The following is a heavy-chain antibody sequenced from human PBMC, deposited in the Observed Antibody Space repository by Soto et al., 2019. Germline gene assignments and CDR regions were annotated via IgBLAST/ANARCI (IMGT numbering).Heavy chain of an antibody. CDR3: ARTFGYNWNPGEY. D-gene: IGHD1-20*01. V-gene: IGHV1-18*04. J-gene: IGHJ4*02. CDR2: ISPDNDNT. Sequence: QVQLVQSGAEVKKPGASVKVSCKTSGYIFTTYGISWVRQAPGQGLQWLGWISPDNDNTNYAQNLQGRVTMTTDTSTSTAYMELRSLRSEDTAVYYCARTFGYNWNPGEYWGQGALFTVSS. CDR1: GYIFTTYG.